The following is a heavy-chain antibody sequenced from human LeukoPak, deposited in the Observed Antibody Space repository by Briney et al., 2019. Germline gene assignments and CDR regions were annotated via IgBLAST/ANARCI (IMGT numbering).Heavy chain of an antibody. CDR3: AKDRGSVGANDARDI. J-gene: IGHJ3*02. Sequence: GGSLRLSCAASGFTFSSYAMSWVRQAPAKGLECVSAITGGGGSTYYADSVKGRFTISRDNSENTLYLQINSLRAEDTAIYYCAKDRGSVGANDARDIWGQGTIVTVSS. CDR1: GFTFSSYA. CDR2: ITGGGGST. D-gene: IGHD1-26*01. V-gene: IGHV3-23*01.